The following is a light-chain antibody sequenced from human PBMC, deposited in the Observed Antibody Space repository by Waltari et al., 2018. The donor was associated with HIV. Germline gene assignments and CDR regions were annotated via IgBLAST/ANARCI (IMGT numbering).Light chain of an antibody. CDR3: QAWDSSTVL. J-gene: IGLJ2*01. CDR2: QDE. Sequence: SHELTQPPSVSVSPGQTASIPCSGDYLGDKYATLYQQKPGKFSVLCIYQDETRHSGIPELFSGSNSCNTATLTIAVTRAMDEAVYYCQAWDSSTVLCGGVTKLTVL. CDR1: YLGDKY. V-gene: IGLV3-1*01.